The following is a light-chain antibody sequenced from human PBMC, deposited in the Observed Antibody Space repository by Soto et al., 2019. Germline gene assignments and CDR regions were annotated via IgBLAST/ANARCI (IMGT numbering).Light chain of an antibody. CDR2: DVI. V-gene: IGLV2-11*01. CDR3: CSYAGTYTPYYV. J-gene: IGLJ1*01. CDR1: SSDVGGYYY. Sequence: QSALTQPRSVSGSPGQSVTISCTGTSSDVGGYYYVSWYQRHPGKAPKVMIYDVIKRPSGVPDRFSGSKSGNTASPTISGLQAEDEADYYCCSYAGTYTPYYVFGTGTKVTVL.